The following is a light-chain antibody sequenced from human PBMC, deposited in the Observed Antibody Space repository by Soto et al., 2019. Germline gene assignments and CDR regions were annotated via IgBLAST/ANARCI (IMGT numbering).Light chain of an antibody. CDR1: SSDVGGYNY. CDR2: EVS. Sequence: QSVLTQPPSASGSPGQSVTISCTGTSSDVGGYNYVSWYQQHPGKAPKLMIYEVSERPSGVPDRFSGSKSSNTASLTVSGLQAEDGADYYCSSYAGSNNFVFGTGTKVTV. CDR3: SSYAGSNNFV. V-gene: IGLV2-8*01. J-gene: IGLJ1*01.